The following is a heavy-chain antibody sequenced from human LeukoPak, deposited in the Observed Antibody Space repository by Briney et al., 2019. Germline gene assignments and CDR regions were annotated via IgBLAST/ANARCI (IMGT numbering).Heavy chain of an antibody. CDR1: GFTSSSYA. CDR3: AKKGLGFYPSGMDV. D-gene: IGHD1-26*01. Sequence: GGSLRLSCAASGFTSSSYAMSWVRQVPGKGLEGVSVISGSGGSTYYADSVKGRFTISRDNSKKTLYLQMNSLRAEDTAVYYCAKKGLGFYPSGMDVWGQGTTVTVSS. J-gene: IGHJ6*02. CDR2: ISGSGGST. V-gene: IGHV3-23*01.